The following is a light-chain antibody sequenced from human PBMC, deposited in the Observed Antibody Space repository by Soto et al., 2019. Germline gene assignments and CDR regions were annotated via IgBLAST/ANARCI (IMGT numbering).Light chain of an antibody. J-gene: IGKJ2*01. CDR2: GAS. Sequence: EIVMTQSPATLSVSPGERATLSCRASQSVSSNLAWYQQKPGQAPRLLIYGASTRATGIPARFSGSGFGTALTLTISSLQSEDFAVYYCQQYNNWPPYTFGQGTKLEIK. CDR1: QSVSSN. CDR3: QQYNNWPPYT. V-gene: IGKV3-15*01.